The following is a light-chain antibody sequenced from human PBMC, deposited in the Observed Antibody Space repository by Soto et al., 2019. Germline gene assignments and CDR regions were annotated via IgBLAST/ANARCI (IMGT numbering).Light chain of an antibody. J-gene: IGKJ2*01. Sequence: IQMNQSPSTLSASVGDRVTITCRTSQAISSWLAWYQQEAGTAPKLLISKASSLESGDPSRFSVSVSGTEFTLTISSLQPDVLATYYCQQYSDYLYTFGQGPKLEIK. CDR2: KAS. CDR3: QQYSDYLYT. V-gene: IGKV1-5*03. CDR1: QAISSW.